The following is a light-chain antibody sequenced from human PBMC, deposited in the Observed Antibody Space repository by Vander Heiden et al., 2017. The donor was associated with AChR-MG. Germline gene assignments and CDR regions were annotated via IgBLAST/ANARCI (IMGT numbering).Light chain of an antibody. J-gene: IGKJ2*01. CDR3: REHDKFPST. Sequence: EPTLTQSPAFMSATPGDKLNISCKDSQDIDEYMNWYQQKPGGAAVFVIQGATTPVPGIPPRFRGSGYGTDFTLTMKNVASEDAAYYLCREHDKFPSTFDQGTKLEIK. CDR2: GAT. CDR1: QDIDEY. V-gene: IGKV5-2*01.